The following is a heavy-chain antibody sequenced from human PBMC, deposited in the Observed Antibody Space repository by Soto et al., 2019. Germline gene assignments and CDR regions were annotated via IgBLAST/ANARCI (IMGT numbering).Heavy chain of an antibody. J-gene: IGHJ6*01. CDR3: ARDDLASRLVRGYYYYYGMEV. Sequence: SVKVSCKASGCTFSSYAISWVRQAPGQGLEWMGGIIPIFGTANYAQKFQGRVTITADESTSTAYMELSSLRSEDTAVYYCARDDLASRLVRGYYYYYGMEVWGQGTTVNVSS. V-gene: IGHV1-69*13. CDR2: IIPIFGTA. CDR1: GCTFSSYA. D-gene: IGHD6-6*01.